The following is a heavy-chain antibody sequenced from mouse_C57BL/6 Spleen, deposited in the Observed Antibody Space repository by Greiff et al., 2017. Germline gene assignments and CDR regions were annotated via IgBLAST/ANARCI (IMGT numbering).Heavy chain of an antibody. CDR3: ARYQTFYAMDY. V-gene: IGHV7-3*01. CDR1: GFTFTDYY. J-gene: IGHJ4*01. CDR2: IRNKANGYTT. Sequence: EVKLVESGRGLVQPGGSLSLSCAASGFTFTDYYMSWVRQPPGKALEWLGCIRNKANGYTTEYSASVKGRFTISRDNSQSILYLQMNALRAEDSATYYCARYQTFYAMDYWGQGTSVTVSS.